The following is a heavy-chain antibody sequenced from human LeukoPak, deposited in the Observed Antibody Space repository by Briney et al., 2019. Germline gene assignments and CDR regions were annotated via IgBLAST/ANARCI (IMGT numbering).Heavy chain of an antibody. Sequence: GGSLRLSCAASGFTFSSYWMSWVRQAPGKGLEWVANIKQDGSEKYYVDSVKGRFTISRDNAKNSLYLQMNSLRAEDTAVYYCARDLEQWLAYFDYWGQGTLVTVSS. CDR1: GFTFSSYW. CDR3: ARDLEQWLAYFDY. D-gene: IGHD6-19*01. CDR2: IKQDGSEK. J-gene: IGHJ4*02. V-gene: IGHV3-7*03.